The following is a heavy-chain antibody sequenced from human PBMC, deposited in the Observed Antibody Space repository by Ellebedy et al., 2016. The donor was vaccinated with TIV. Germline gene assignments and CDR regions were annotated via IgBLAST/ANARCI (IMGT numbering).Heavy chain of an antibody. CDR1: GFTFSSYA. Sequence: GGSLRLSXAASGFTFSSYAMHWVRQAPGKGLEWVAVISYDGSNKYYADSVKGRFTISRDNSKNTLYLQMNSLRAEDTAVYYCARTFGESKRDMYYYYGMDVWGQGTTVTVSS. CDR2: ISYDGSNK. V-gene: IGHV3-30-3*01. CDR3: ARTFGESKRDMYYYYGMDV. J-gene: IGHJ6*02. D-gene: IGHD3-10*01.